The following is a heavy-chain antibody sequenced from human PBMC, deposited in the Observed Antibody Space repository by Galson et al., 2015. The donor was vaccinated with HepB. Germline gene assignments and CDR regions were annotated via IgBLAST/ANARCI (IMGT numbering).Heavy chain of an antibody. V-gene: IGHV3-30*03. J-gene: IGHJ4*02. CDR1: GFTFSSYG. D-gene: IGHD3-22*01. CDR3: ARTASTMIVADPHFEY. CDR2: ISYDGSNK. Sequence: SLRLSCAASGFTFSSYGMHWVRQAPGKGLEWVAVISYDGSNKYYADSVKGRFTISRDNSKNTLYLQMNSLRAEDTAVYYCARTASTMIVADPHFEYWGQGTLVTVSS.